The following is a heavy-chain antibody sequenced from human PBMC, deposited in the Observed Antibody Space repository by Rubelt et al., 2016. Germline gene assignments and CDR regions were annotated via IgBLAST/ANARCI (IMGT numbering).Heavy chain of an antibody. Sequence: SWMRQPPGEGLEWIGYIYHSGDTNYNPSLMSRVTISVATSKSQVSLRLRSVTAADTAVYYCARSYYGYRNYYYYYGMDVWGQGTTVTVSS. V-gene: IGHV4-59*01. CDR3: ARSYYGYRNYYYYYGMDV. CDR2: IYHSGDT. D-gene: IGHD3-10*01. J-gene: IGHJ6*02.